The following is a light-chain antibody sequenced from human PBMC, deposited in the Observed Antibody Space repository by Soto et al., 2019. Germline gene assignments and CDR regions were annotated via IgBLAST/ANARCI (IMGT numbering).Light chain of an antibody. CDR2: KAS. Sequence: DIQMTQSPSTLSASVGDRVTITCRASQSINDWLAWYQQKPGKAANLLIYKASSLQSGVPSRFSGSGSGTKFTLTISSLQPDDFATFYCQQYFSYPWTFGQGTKVE. CDR1: QSINDW. V-gene: IGKV1-5*03. CDR3: QQYFSYPWT. J-gene: IGKJ1*01.